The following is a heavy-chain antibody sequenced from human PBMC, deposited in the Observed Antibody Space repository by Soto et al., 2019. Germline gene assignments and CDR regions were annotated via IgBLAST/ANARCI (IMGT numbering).Heavy chain of an antibody. J-gene: IGHJ3*02. D-gene: IGHD2-21*01. CDR1: GGTFSTYR. V-gene: IGHV1-69*02. Sequence: QVQLVHSGAEVKKPGSSVTVSCKDSGGTFSTYRMFWVRQAPGQGLEWMGRIIPMIGIRHYAQRFQDRFTITADKSTATAHMELSSLRSAYTALYDCTSGSWSGEVFDIWGQGTMVTVSS. CDR2: IIPMIGIR. CDR3: TSGSWSGEVFDI.